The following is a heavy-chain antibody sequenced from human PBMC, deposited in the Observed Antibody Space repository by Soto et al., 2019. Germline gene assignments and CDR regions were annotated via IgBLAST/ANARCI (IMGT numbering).Heavy chain of an antibody. Sequence: SETLSLTCTVSGGSISSYYWSWIRQPPGKGLEWIGYIYYSGSTNYNPSLKSRVTISVDTSKNQFSLKLSSVTAADTAVYYFARYGSGSYYNLGYYYMDVWGKGTTVTVSS. CDR3: ARYGSGSYYNLGYYYMDV. J-gene: IGHJ6*03. CDR1: GGSISSYY. V-gene: IGHV4-59*01. D-gene: IGHD3-10*01. CDR2: IYYSGST.